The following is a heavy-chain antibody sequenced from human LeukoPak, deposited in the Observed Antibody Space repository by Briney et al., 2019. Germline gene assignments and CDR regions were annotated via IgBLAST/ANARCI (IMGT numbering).Heavy chain of an antibody. J-gene: IGHJ3*01. D-gene: IGHD3-10*01. V-gene: IGHV3-30*02. CDR3: ARGHYFL. Sequence: GGSLRLSCVASGFAFSNYGMHWVRQAPGKGLEWVAFIRHVGSNEYYADSVRGRFAISRDNSENMLYLQMSSLRAEDTAVYYCARGHYFLGGQGTMVTVSS. CDR1: GFAFSNYG. CDR2: IRHVGSNE.